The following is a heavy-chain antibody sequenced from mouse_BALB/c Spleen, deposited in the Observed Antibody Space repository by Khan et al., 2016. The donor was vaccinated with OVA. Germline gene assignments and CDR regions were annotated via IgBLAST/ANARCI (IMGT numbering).Heavy chain of an antibody. D-gene: IGHD2-10*01. V-gene: IGHV2-6-1*01. Sequence: QVQLKESGPGLAAPSQSLSITCTISGFSLTNYGVHWIRQPPGKGLEWLVVIWSDGSTTYNSALQSRLTITKDNSQSQVFLRMNGLQTDDTAIYFCARQPYYHYNIMDYWGQGTSVTASS. CDR3: ARQPYYHYNIMDY. CDR1: GFSLTNYG. CDR2: IWSDGST. J-gene: IGHJ4*01.